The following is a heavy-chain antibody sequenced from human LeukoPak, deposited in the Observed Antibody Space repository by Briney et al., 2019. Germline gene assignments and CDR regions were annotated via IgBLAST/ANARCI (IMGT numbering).Heavy chain of an antibody. CDR2: SYYSGST. CDR1: GGSISNNNFY. J-gene: IGHJ5*01. CDR3: ARGSRGMTVVVGWFES. V-gene: IGHV4-39*07. D-gene: IGHD2-15*01. Sequence: PSETLSLTCPASGGSISNNNFYWGWIPQTPGKGLEWIGSSYYSGSTYYSPSYKSRATISVDTSTNQFSLKLRSVTAADTAVYYCARGSRGMTVVVGWFESWGQGILVTVSS.